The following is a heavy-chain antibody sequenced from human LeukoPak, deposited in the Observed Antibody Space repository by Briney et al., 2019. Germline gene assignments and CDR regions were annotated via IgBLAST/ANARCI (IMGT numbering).Heavy chain of an antibody. Sequence: GGSLRLSCAASGFTFSSYGMHWVRQAPGKGLEWVAFIEKDGNTKYYTDSVRGLFAISRDNYKNTLYLQMSSLRTEDTAMFYCTKARDFWTRRFFDYWGQGTLVTVFS. V-gene: IGHV3-30*02. CDR2: IEKDGNTK. J-gene: IGHJ4*02. CDR1: GFTFSSYG. D-gene: IGHD3/OR15-3a*01. CDR3: TKARDFWTRRFFDY.